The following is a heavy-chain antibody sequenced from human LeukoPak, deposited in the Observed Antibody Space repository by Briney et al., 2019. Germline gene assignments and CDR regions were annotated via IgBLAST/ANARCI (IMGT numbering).Heavy chain of an antibody. CDR2: ISSGSVTI. D-gene: IGHD3-10*01. J-gene: IGHJ4*02. CDR3: ARSSISGSAYYFDY. V-gene: IGHV3-48*01. CDR1: GFTFSSYN. Sequence: GGSLRLSCAASGFTFSSYNMNWVRQAPGKGLEWVAYISSGSVTIYYADSVKGRFTISRDNAKNSLYLQMNSLRAEDTAVYYCARSSISGSAYYFDYWGQGTLVTVSS.